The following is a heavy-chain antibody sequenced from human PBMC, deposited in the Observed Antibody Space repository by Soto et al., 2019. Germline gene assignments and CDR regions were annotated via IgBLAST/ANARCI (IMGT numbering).Heavy chain of an antibody. Sequence: QLQLQESGPGLVKPSETLSLTCTVSGGSISSSSYYWGWIRQPPGKGLEWIGSIYYSGSTYYNPSLKSRVTISVDTSKTQFSLKLSSVTAADTAVYYCARHVPHCISTSCYAGWFDPWGQGTLVTVSS. J-gene: IGHJ5*02. D-gene: IGHD2-2*01. CDR2: IYYSGST. CDR1: GGSISSSSYY. CDR3: ARHVPHCISTSCYAGWFDP. V-gene: IGHV4-39*01.